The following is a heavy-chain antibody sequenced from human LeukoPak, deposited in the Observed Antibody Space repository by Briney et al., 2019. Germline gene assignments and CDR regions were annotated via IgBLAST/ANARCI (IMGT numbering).Heavy chain of an antibody. CDR1: GFTFRKYG. D-gene: IGHD3-16*01. V-gene: IGHV3-30*18. Sequence: GWSLRLSCEACGFTFRKYGVHGVDQAPGRGLEGVEGISFDGGHQYSPDSVKGRFTLSSDNSKNTVYLQLNSLRAEDTALYYCAKDRRMMSPYSGLDVWGQGTPVTVSS. CDR2: ISFDGGHQ. J-gene: IGHJ6*01. CDR3: AKDRRMMSPYSGLDV.